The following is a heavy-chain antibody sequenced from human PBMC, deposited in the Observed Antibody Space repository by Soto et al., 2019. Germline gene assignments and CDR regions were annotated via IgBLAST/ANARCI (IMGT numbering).Heavy chain of an antibody. Sequence: PGGSLRLSCAASGLTFRNYAMRWVRQAPGKGLEWVATISYDGDNKYYTDSVKGPFTISRDNSKNTLYLQMNSLRPEDTAVYYCARPWGQLSTYYYGMDTWGQGATVTVSS. J-gene: IGHJ6*02. CDR3: ARPWGQLSTYYYGMDT. CDR1: GLTFRNYA. CDR2: ISYDGDNK. V-gene: IGHV3-30-3*01. D-gene: IGHD3-16*01.